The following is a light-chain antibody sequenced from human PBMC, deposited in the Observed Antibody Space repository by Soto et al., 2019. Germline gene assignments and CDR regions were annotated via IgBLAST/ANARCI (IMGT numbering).Light chain of an antibody. V-gene: IGKV1-39*01. J-gene: IGKJ4*01. CDR2: AAS. CDR3: QQSYSTPLT. CDR1: QSIGIS. Sequence: DIQMTQSPSTLSATAGDRVTITCRASQSIGISLNWYQQRPGKAPKLLVFAASSLQSGVPSRFSGSGSGTDFTLTISSLHTEAFATYYCQQSYSTPLTFGGGTKVDMK.